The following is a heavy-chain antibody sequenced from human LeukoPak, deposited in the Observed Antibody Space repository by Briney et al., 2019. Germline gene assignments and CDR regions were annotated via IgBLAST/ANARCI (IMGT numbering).Heavy chain of an antibody. D-gene: IGHD5-24*01. CDR1: GGTFSSYA. CDR3: ARVRGTRWLQPWIDY. V-gene: IGHV1-69*01. Sequence: SVEVSCKASGGTFSSYAISWVRQAPGQGLEWMGGIIPIFGTANYAQKFQGRVTITADESTSTAYMELSSLRSEDTAVYYCARVRGTRWLQPWIDYWGQGTLVTVSS. CDR2: IIPIFGTA. J-gene: IGHJ4*02.